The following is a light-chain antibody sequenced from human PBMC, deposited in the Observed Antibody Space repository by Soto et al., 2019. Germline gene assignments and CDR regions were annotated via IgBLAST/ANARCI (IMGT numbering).Light chain of an antibody. V-gene: IGLV2-23*01. CDR2: QGG. Sequence: QSALTQPASVSGSPGQSITISCTGTSSDVGSYNLVSWYQQHPGKVPKLIIYQGGQRPSGVSSRFSGSKSGNTASLTISGLQAEDEAEYFCSSYAGSSTLFVFGTGTKLTVL. CDR3: SSYAGSSTLFV. CDR1: SSDVGSYNL. J-gene: IGLJ1*01.